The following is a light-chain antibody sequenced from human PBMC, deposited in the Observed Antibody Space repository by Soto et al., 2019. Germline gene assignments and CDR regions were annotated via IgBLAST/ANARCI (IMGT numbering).Light chain of an antibody. CDR1: SSNIGNYY. Sequence: QSVLTQPPSVSAAPGQKVTISCSGSSSNIGNYYVCWYRHLPGTAPKFLIYENDKRPSGIPDRFSGSKSGTSATLDITGLQTGDEADYYCAAWDGNLRAVVFGGGTKLTVL. J-gene: IGLJ2*01. CDR3: AAWDGNLRAVV. CDR2: END. V-gene: IGLV1-51*02.